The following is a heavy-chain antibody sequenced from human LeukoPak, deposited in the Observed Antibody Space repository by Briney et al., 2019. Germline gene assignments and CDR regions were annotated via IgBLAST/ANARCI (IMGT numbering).Heavy chain of an antibody. V-gene: IGHV1-8*01. CDR2: MNPNSGNT. Sequence: ASVKVSCKASGYTFTSYDINWVRQATGQGLEWMGWMNPNSGNTGYAQKFQGRVTMTRNTSISTAYMELSSLRSEDTAVYYCARSPRGYSYGPDAFDIWSQGTMVTVSS. D-gene: IGHD5-18*01. CDR3: ARSPRGYSYGPDAFDI. J-gene: IGHJ3*02. CDR1: GYTFTSYD.